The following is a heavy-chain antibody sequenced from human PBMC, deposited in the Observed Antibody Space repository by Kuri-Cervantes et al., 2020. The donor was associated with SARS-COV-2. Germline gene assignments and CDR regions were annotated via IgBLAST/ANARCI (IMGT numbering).Heavy chain of an antibody. V-gene: IGHV3-23*01. J-gene: IGHJ3*02. CDR1: GFTFSSYA. D-gene: IGHD4-17*01. CDR3: AKHMTTVTTYAHNVDAFDI. Sequence: GGSLRLSCAASGFTFSSYAMSWVRQAPGKGLEWVSAISGSGGSTYYADSVKGRFTISRDNSKNTLYLQMNSLRAEDTAAYYCAKHMTTVTTYAHNVDAFDIWGQGTMVTVSS. CDR2: ISGSGGST.